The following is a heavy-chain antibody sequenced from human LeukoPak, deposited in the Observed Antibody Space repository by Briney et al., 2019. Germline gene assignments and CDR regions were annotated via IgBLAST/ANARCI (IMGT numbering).Heavy chain of an antibody. V-gene: IGHV1-8*01. J-gene: IGHJ6*02. CDR1: GYTFTSYD. CDR3: ARGVTRDYYYGMDV. CDR2: MNPNSGNT. Sequence: ASVKVSCKASGYTFTSYDINWVRQATGQGLEWMGWMNPNSGNTGYAQKFQGRVTMTRNTSISTAYMELSSLRSEDTAVYYCARGVTRDYYYGMDVWGQGTTVTVSS.